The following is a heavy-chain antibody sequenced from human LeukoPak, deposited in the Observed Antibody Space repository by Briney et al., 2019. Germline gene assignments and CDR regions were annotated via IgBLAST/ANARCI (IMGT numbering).Heavy chain of an antibody. CDR1: GGSISAYY. CDR2: THYSGTT. CDR3: ATVQADGYSVV. J-gene: IGHJ3*01. V-gene: IGHV4-59*01. Sequence: SETLSLTCTVSGGSISAYYWSWIRQPPGKGLEWIGYTHYSGTTNYNPSLKSRVTISLDTSKNQFSLRLSSVTAADTAVYYCATVQADGYSVVWGRGTMVTVSS. D-gene: IGHD5-24*01.